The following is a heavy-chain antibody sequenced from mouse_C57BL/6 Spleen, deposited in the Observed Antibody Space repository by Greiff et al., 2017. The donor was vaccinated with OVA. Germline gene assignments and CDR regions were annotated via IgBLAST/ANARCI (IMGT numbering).Heavy chain of an antibody. V-gene: IGHV1-69*01. Sequence: VKLQQPGAELVMPGASVKLSCKASGYTFTSYWMHWVKQRPGQGLEWIGEIDPSDSYTNYNQKFKGKSTLTVDKSSSTAYMQLSSLTSEDSAVYYCARKLYWYFDVWGTGTTVTVSS. CDR1: GYTFTSYW. J-gene: IGHJ1*03. CDR3: ARKLYWYFDV. CDR2: IDPSDSYT.